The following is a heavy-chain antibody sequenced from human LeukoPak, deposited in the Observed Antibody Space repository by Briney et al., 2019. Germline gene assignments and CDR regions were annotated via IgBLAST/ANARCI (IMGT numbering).Heavy chain of an antibody. D-gene: IGHD3-10*01. CDR3: ARDYGYYYGSGSYYNHYYYYGMDV. Sequence: GRSLRLSCAASGFTFSSYAMHWVRKAPGKGLEWVAVISYDGSNKYYADSVKGRFTISRDNSKNTLYLQMNSLRAEDTAVYYCARDYGYYYGSGSYYNHYYYYGMDVWGQGTTVTVSS. V-gene: IGHV3-30*04. CDR2: ISYDGSNK. CDR1: GFTFSSYA. J-gene: IGHJ6*02.